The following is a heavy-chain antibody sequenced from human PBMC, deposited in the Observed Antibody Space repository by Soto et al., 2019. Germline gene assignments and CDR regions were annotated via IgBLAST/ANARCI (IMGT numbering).Heavy chain of an antibody. Sequence: QVQLVQSGAEVKNSGASVKVSCKASGYTFTSYGFSWVRQAPGQGLEWMGWISASNGNTNYAQKLQGRVTMTTDTSTGTAYMELRSLRSEDTAVYYCAREGWEMATTGMYYYYYGMDVWGQGITVTVSS. CDR1: GYTFTSYG. V-gene: IGHV1-18*01. CDR2: ISASNGNT. J-gene: IGHJ6*02. D-gene: IGHD1-26*01. CDR3: AREGWEMATTGMYYYYYGMDV.